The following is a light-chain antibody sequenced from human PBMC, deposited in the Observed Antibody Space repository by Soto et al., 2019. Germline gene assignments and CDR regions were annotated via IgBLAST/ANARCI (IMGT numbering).Light chain of an antibody. CDR3: SSYTSIYTHVV. Sequence: QSVLTQPASVSGSPGQSITISCTGTGTDIGGYNYVSWSQQHPGKAPKLIIYEVTNRPSGVSDRFSGSKSGNTASLTISGLQAEDEADYYCSSYTSIYTHVVFGGGTKVTVL. CDR2: EVT. CDR1: GTDIGGYNY. V-gene: IGLV2-14*01. J-gene: IGLJ2*01.